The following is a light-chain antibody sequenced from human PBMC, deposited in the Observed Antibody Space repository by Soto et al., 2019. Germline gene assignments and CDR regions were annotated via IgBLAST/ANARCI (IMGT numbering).Light chain of an antibody. V-gene: IGKV3-20*01. CDR1: QSVSSTY. CDR2: GAS. Sequence: EIVLTQSPGTLSLSPGERATLSCRASQSVSSTYLTWYPQKPGQAPRLLIYGASSRATGIPDRFSGSGPGTDFTLPISRLEAEDFAVYYCQHYGGSPLFTFGPGTKVDIK. J-gene: IGKJ3*01. CDR3: QHYGGSPLFT.